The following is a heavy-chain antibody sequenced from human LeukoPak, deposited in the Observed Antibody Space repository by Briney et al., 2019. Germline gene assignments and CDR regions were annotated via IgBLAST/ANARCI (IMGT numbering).Heavy chain of an antibody. CDR3: ARGKLGIGSLDY. D-gene: IGHD7-27*01. CDR1: GFTFSSYG. CDR2: ISYDGSNK. V-gene: IGHV3-30*03. Sequence: PGRSLRLSCAASGFTFSSYGMHWVRQAPGKGLEWVAVISYDGSNKYYADSVKGRFAISRDNSKNTLYLQMNSLRAEDTAVYYCARGKLGIGSLDYWGQGTLVTVSS. J-gene: IGHJ4*02.